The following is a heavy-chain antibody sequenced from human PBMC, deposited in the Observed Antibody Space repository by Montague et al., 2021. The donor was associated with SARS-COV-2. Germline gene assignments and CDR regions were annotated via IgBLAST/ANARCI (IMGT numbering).Heavy chain of an antibody. Sequence: SETLSLTCTVSGGSISSFYWSWFRQPPGKGLEWIGYISDSGSTNYNPSLTSRVTMSVDTSKNQFSLKVNSVTAAGTAAYYCARHYSATLPAVYWGQGTLVTVSS. CDR3: ARHYSATLPAVY. CDR1: GGSISSFY. CDR2: ISDSGST. J-gene: IGHJ4*02. V-gene: IGHV4-59*08. D-gene: IGHD2-15*01.